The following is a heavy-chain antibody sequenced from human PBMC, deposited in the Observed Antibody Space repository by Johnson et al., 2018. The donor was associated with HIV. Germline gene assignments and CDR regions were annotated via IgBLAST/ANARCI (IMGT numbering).Heavy chain of an antibody. CDR2: ISGSGGST. Sequence: VQLVESGGGLVQPGGSLRLSCAASGFTFSSYAMSWVRQAPGKGLEWVSAISGSGGSTYYADSVKGRFTISRDNSKNTLYLQINSLRAEDTAVYDCAKATMITFGGATPAAFDIWGQGTMVTVSS. V-gene: IGHV3-23*04. CDR1: GFTFSSYA. CDR3: AKATMITFGGATPAAFDI. D-gene: IGHD3-16*01. J-gene: IGHJ3*02.